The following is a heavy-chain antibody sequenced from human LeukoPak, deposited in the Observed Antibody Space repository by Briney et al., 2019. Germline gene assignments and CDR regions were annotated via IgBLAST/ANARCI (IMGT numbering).Heavy chain of an antibody. CDR3: AKDRWRAGYFDY. V-gene: IGHV3-30*02. J-gene: IGHJ4*02. CDR2: IWYDGSNK. D-gene: IGHD6-13*01. CDR1: GFTFSSYG. Sequence: PGGSLRLSCAPSGFTFSSYGMHWVRQAPGKGLEWVALIWYDGSNKYYGDSVKGRFTISRDNSKNTLYLQMNSLRAEDTAVYYCAKDRWRAGYFDYWGQGTLVTVSS.